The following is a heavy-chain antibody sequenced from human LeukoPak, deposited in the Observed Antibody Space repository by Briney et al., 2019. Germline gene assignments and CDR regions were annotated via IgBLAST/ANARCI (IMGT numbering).Heavy chain of an antibody. V-gene: IGHV3-23*01. D-gene: IGHD2-2*01. CDR2: ISGSGGST. CDR3: AKARTAPVPAAPYWFDP. Sequence: GGSLRLSCAASGFTFSSYAMSWVRQAPGKGLEWVSAISGSGGSTYYADSVKGRFTISRDNSKNTLYLQMNSLRAEDTAVYYCAKARTAPVPAAPYWFDPWGQGTLVTVSS. J-gene: IGHJ5*02. CDR1: GFTFSSYA.